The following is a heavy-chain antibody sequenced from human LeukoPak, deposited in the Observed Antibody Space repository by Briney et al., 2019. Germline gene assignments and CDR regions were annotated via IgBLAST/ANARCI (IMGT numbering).Heavy chain of an antibody. D-gene: IGHD4-23*01. CDR2: ISSSSSHI. J-gene: IGHJ2*01. Sequence: GGSLRLSCAASGFTFSSYTMNWVRQAPGKGLEWVSSISSSSSHIYYTDSVKGRFTISRDNAKTSLNLQVNSLRAEDTAVYYCARESGVYSGNTRYWYFDLWGRGTLLTVSS. V-gene: IGHV3-21*01. CDR3: ARESGVYSGNTRYWYFDL. CDR1: GFTFSSYT.